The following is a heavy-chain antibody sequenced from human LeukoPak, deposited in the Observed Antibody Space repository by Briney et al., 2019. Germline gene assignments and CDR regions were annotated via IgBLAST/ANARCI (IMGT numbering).Heavy chain of an antibody. Sequence: SETLSLTCTVSGGSISSGGYYWSWIRQPPGKGLEWIGYIYHSGSTYYNPSLKSRVTISVDTSKNQFSLKLSSVTAADTAVYYCARAPGYCSGGSCYNGAFDIWGQGTMVTVSS. CDR3: ARAPGYCSGGSCYNGAFDI. CDR1: GGSISSGGYY. CDR2: IYHSGST. D-gene: IGHD2-15*01. V-gene: IGHV4-30-2*01. J-gene: IGHJ3*02.